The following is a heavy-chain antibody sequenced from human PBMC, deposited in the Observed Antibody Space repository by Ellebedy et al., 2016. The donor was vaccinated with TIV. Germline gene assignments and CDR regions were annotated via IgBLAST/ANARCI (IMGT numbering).Heavy chain of an antibody. D-gene: IGHD2-2*03. Sequence: GESLKISCAASGLTFSNAWMNWVRQAPGKGLEWVGRIRGQLDGGTTDYAAPVKGRFTISRDDSKNTLYLEMKGLKTEDTAVYYCATDPSRNGYLNGHYYGLDVWGQGTTVTVSS. V-gene: IGHV3-15*01. CDR3: ATDPSRNGYLNGHYYGLDV. CDR1: GLTFSNAW. CDR2: IRGQLDGGTT. J-gene: IGHJ6*02.